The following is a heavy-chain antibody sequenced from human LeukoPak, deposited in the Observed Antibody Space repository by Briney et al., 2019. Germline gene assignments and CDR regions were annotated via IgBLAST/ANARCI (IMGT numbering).Heavy chain of an antibody. D-gene: IGHD3-10*01. CDR3: ARAPYYYGSGSYSPYYYYYMDV. J-gene: IGHJ6*03. CDR2: INPSGGST. CDR1: GDTFTNYY. Sequence: ASVKVSCKASGDTFTNYYIHWVRQAPGQGLEWMGIINPSGGSTSYAQKFQGRVTMTRDTSTSTVYMELSSLRSEDTAVYYCARAPYYYGSGSYSPYYYYYMDVWGKGTTVTISS. V-gene: IGHV1-46*01.